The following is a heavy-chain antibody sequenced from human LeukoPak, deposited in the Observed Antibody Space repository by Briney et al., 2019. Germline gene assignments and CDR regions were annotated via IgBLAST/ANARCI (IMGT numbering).Heavy chain of an antibody. D-gene: IGHD3-10*02. Sequence: GGSLRLSCAASGFSVSSSYMSWVRQAPGKGLEWVSVIYSGGNTYYADSAKGRFTTSRDNSKNTLYLQMNSLRAGDPAVYYCARWTSSSMTTNPLFGYWGQGTLVTVSS. V-gene: IGHV3-66*01. CDR3: ARWTSSSMTTNPLFGY. J-gene: IGHJ4*02. CDR2: IYSGGNT. CDR1: GFSVSSSY.